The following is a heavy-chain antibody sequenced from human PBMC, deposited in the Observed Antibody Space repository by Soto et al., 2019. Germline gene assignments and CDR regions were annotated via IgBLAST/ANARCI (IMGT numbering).Heavy chain of an antibody. V-gene: IGHV5-10-1*01. CDR2: IDPSDSYT. CDR1: GYSFTSYW. J-gene: IGHJ6*02. CDR3: ARPIYYDILTGLGMDV. Sequence: GESLKISCNGSGYSFTSYWISWVRQMPGKGLEWMGRIDPSDSYTNYSPSFQGHVTISADKSISTAYLQWSSLKASDTAMYYCARPIYYDILTGLGMDVWGQGTTVTVSS. D-gene: IGHD3-9*01.